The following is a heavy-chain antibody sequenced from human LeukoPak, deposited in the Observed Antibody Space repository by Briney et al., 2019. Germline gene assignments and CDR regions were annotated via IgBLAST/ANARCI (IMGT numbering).Heavy chain of an antibody. CDR2: ISYDGSNK. CDR3: AKGALYDILTGYPIDY. J-gene: IGHJ4*02. CDR1: GFTFSSYG. Sequence: GGSLRLSCAASGFTFSSYGMHWVRQAPGKGLEWVAVISYDGSNKYYADSVKGRFTISRDNSKNTLYLQMNSLRAEDTAVYYCAKGALYDILTGYPIDYWGQGTLVTVSS. V-gene: IGHV3-30*18. D-gene: IGHD3-9*01.